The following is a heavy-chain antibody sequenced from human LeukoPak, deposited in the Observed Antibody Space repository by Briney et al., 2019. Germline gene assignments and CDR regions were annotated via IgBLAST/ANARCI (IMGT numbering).Heavy chain of an antibody. V-gene: IGHV3-23*01. CDR3: ARGHSGWYDY. J-gene: IGHJ4*02. Sequence: PGGSLRLSCAASGFTFSSYAMSWVGQAPGKGLRWVSAISGSGGSTYYADSVKGRFTISRDNSKNTLYLQMNSLRAEDTAVYYCARGHSGWYDYWGQGTLVTVSS. D-gene: IGHD6-19*01. CDR1: GFTFSSYA. CDR2: ISGSGGST.